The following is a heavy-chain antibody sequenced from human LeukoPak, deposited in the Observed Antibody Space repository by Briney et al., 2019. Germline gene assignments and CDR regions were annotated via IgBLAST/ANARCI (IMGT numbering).Heavy chain of an antibody. Sequence: PSETLSLTCTVSGGSISSYYWSWIRQPPGKRLEWIGYIYYSGSTNYNPSLKSRVTISVDTSKNQFSLKLSSVTAADTAVYYCAREALGVLDYWGQGTLVTVSS. J-gene: IGHJ4*02. CDR1: GGSISSYY. D-gene: IGHD3-16*02. CDR2: IYYSGST. CDR3: AREALGVLDY. V-gene: IGHV4-59*01.